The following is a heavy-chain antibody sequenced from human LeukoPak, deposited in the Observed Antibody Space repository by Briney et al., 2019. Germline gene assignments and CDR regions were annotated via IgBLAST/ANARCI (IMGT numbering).Heavy chain of an antibody. Sequence: GGSLRLSCAASGFSVTNYYMNWVRQAPGEGLEWVAVIYTGGTTNYADSVKGRFTISRDNSKNTLYLQMNSLRAEDTAVYYCATFYSWGQGTLVTVSS. V-gene: IGHV3-53*01. CDR3: ATFYS. J-gene: IGHJ4*02. CDR1: GFSVTNYY. CDR2: IYTGGTT.